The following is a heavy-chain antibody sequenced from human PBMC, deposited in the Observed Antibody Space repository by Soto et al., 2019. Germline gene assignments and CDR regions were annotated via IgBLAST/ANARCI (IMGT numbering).Heavy chain of an antibody. CDR1: GYTFTGYY. V-gene: IGHV1-2*04. D-gene: IGHD1-26*01. CDR3: ARDLEVGDKGSYYYYGMDV. CDR2: INPNSGGT. J-gene: IGHJ6*02. Sequence: ASVKVSCKASGYTFTGYYMHWVRQAPGQGLEWMGWINPNSGGTNYAQKFRGWVTMTRDTSISTAYMELSRLRSDDTAVYYCARDLEVGDKGSYYYYGMDVWGQGTTVTVSS.